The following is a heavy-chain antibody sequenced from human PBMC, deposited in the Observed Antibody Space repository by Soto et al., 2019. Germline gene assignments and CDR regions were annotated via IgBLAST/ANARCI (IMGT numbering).Heavy chain of an antibody. CDR3: ARGPSGWYRR. CDR1: GGTFSSYA. CDR2: IIPIFGTA. Sequence: SVKVSCKASGGTFSSYAISWVRQAPGQGLEWRGGIIPIFGTANYAQKFQGRVTITADESTSTAYMVLSSLRSEDTAVYYCARGPSGWYRRWGQGTLVTVSS. V-gene: IGHV1-69*13. D-gene: IGHD6-19*01. J-gene: IGHJ4*02.